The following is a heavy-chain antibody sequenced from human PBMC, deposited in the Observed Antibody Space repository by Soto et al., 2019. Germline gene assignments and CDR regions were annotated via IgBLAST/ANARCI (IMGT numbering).Heavy chain of an antibody. Sequence: ASVKVSCKASGYTFTSYDINWVRQATGQGLEWMGWMNANSGNTGYAQKFQGRVTMTRDTSTSTAYMELRSLRSDDTAVYYCARHRSHGYWGQGTLVTVSS. CDR1: GYTFTSYD. D-gene: IGHD6-6*01. V-gene: IGHV1-8*01. CDR3: ARHRSHGY. CDR2: MNANSGNT. J-gene: IGHJ4*02.